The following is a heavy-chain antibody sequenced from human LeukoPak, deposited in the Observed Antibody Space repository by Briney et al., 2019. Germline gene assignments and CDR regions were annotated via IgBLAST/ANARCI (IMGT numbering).Heavy chain of an antibody. CDR2: IVVGSGNT. Sequence: SVKVSCKASGFTFTSSAVQWVRQARGQRLEWIGWIVVGSGNTNYAQKFQERVTITRDMSTSTAYMELSSLKSEDTAVYYCAAGVTEGYCSSTSCYAGWFDPWGQGTLVTVSS. CDR3: AAGVTEGYCSSTSCYAGWFDP. D-gene: IGHD2-2*01. J-gene: IGHJ5*02. V-gene: IGHV1-58*01. CDR1: GFTFTSSA.